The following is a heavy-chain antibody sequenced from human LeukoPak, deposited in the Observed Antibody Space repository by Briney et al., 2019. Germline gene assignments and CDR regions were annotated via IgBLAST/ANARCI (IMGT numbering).Heavy chain of an antibody. CDR3: AKGLLWFPGNAFDI. CDR2: ISYDGSNK. J-gene: IGHJ3*02. V-gene: IGHV3-30-3*01. D-gene: IGHD3-10*01. CDR1: GFTFSSYA. Sequence: GGSLRLSCAASGFTFSSYAMHWVRQAPGKGLEWVAVISYDGSNKYYADSVKGRFTISRDNSKNTLYLQMNSLRAGDTAVYYCAKGLLWFPGNAFDIWGQGTMVTVSS.